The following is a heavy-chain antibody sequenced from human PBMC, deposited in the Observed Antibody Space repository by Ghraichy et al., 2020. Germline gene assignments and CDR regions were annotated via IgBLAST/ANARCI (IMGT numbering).Heavy chain of an antibody. CDR3: ARGGGITMSWVDY. CDR1: GGSISSYY. Sequence: SETLSLTCTVSGGSISSYYWSWIRQPPGKGLEWIGYIYYSGSTNYNPSLKSRVTISVDTSKNQFSLKLSSVTAADTAVYYCARGGGITMSWVDYWGQGTLVTVSS. CDR2: IYYSGST. J-gene: IGHJ4*02. V-gene: IGHV4-59*01. D-gene: IGHD3-10*02.